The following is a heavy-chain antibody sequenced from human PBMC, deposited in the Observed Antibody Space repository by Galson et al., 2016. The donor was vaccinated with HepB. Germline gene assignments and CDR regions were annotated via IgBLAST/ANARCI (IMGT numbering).Heavy chain of an antibody. Sequence: SLRLSCAASGFNFRTYSMNWVRQAPGRGLEWLAIISYDGDSKYYADSVKGRFTISRDNSKNTLHLQINSLRAEDTAVYYCAKDMSAVAGRGGYYYYYGMDVWGQGTTVTVSS. CDR2: ISYDGDSK. J-gene: IGHJ6*02. V-gene: IGHV3-30-3*01. CDR3: AKDMSAVAGRGGYYYYYGMDV. CDR1: GFNFRTYS. D-gene: IGHD6-13*01.